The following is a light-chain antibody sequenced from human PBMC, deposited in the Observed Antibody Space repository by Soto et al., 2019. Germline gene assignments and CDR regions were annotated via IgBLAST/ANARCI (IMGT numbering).Light chain of an antibody. CDR1: QSIDRW. Sequence: DIQMTQSPSSVSASVGDRVTITCRASQSIDRWLAWYQQKPGNAPKLLIYAASSLQSGVPSRLSGSGSGTDFTLTISSLQPEDFATYYCQQANSFPFTFGPGTKVDVK. J-gene: IGKJ3*01. CDR3: QQANSFPFT. CDR2: AAS. V-gene: IGKV1D-12*01.